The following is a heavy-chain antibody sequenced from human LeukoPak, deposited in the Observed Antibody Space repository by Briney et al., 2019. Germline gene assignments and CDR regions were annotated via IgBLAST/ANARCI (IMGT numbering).Heavy chain of an antibody. CDR1: GGTFSSYA. J-gene: IGHJ5*02. CDR2: IIPIFGTA. Sequence: SVKVSCKASGGTFSSYAISWVRQAPGQGLEWMGGIIPIFGTANYAQKFQGRVTITADESTSTAYMELSSLRSEDTAVYYCARDVAVAGYNWFDPWGQGTPVTVSS. CDR3: ARDVAVAGYNWFDP. V-gene: IGHV1-69*13. D-gene: IGHD6-19*01.